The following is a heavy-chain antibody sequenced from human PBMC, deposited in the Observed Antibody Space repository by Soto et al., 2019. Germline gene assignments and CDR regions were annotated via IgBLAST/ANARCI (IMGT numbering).Heavy chain of an antibody. V-gene: IGHV4-34*01. J-gene: IGHJ4*02. CDR3: ARARGYSGYDQYYFDY. D-gene: IGHD5-12*01. CDR2: INHSGST. CDR1: GGSFGGYY. Sequence: SETLSLTCAVYGGSFGGYYWSWIRQPPGKGLEWIGEINHSGSTNYNPSLKSRVTISVDTSKNQFSLKLSSVTAADTAVYYCARARGYSGYDQYYFDYWGQGTLVTVSS.